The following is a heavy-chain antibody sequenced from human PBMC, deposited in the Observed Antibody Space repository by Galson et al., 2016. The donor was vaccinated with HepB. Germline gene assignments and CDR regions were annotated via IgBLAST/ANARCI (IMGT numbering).Heavy chain of an antibody. Sequence: LRLSCAGSGFVFSAYGFNWIRQAPGQGLERVSSISNAGSYRHYTDPVKGRFTISRDNDKHSLYLQMNSLRAEDQAVYYCARSGGTYSSSSYYFDSWGQGNLVAVSS. CDR1: GFVFSAYG. D-gene: IGHD6-6*01. J-gene: IGHJ4*02. CDR3: ARSGGTYSSSSYYFDS. V-gene: IGHV3-21*01. CDR2: ISNAGSYR.